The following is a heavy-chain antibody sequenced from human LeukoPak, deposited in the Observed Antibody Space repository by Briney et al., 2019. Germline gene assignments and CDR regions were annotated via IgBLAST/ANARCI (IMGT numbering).Heavy chain of an antibody. CDR3: ARALCSSGWYCGGIGYMDV. D-gene: IGHD6-19*01. CDR2: IRRRRSLI. Sequence: GGSLRLSFASSGFTFNTYSINGVGQAPGKGVEGVACIRRRRSLIYNADSVRGGFTLHRHDPKKSLTVHMNSLRAEGAAVYYCARALCSSGWYCGGIGYMDVWGKGPTVTVSS. J-gene: IGHJ6*04. V-gene: IGHV3-21*03. CDR1: GFTFNTYS.